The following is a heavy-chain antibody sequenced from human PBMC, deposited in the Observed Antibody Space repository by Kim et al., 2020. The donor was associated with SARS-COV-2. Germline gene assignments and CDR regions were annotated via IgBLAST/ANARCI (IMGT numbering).Heavy chain of an antibody. D-gene: IGHD5-18*01. Sequence: GGSLRLSCAASGFTFSDYYMSWIRQAPGKGLEWVSYISSSGSTIYYADSVKGRFTISRDNAKNSLYLQMNSLRAEDTAVYYCARVRHSYGRKTVFDIWGQGTMVTVSS. V-gene: IGHV3-11*01. CDR2: ISSSGSTI. CDR1: GFTFSDYY. CDR3: ARVRHSYGRKTVFDI. J-gene: IGHJ3*02.